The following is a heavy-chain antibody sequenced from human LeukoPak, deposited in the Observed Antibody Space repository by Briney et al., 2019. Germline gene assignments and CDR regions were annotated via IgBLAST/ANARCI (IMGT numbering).Heavy chain of an antibody. D-gene: IGHD2-2*02. Sequence: SETLSLTCAVYGGSFSGYYWSWIRQPPGKGLEWIGEINHSGSTNYNPSLKSRVTISVDTSKNRFSLKLSSVTAADTAVYYCARIVAMGYCSSTSCYRWFDPWGQGTLVTVSS. CDR2: INHSGST. CDR3: ARIVAMGYCSSTSCYRWFDP. CDR1: GGSFSGYY. J-gene: IGHJ5*02. V-gene: IGHV4-34*01.